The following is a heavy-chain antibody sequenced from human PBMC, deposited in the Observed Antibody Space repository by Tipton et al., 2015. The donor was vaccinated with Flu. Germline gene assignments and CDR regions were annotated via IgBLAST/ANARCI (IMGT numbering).Heavy chain of an antibody. J-gene: IGHJ4*02. CDR2: IYYTGST. V-gene: IGHV4-59*02. CDR1: GGSVSGYY. D-gene: IGHD3-16*01. Sequence: LRLSCSVSGGSVSGYYWSWIRQPPGKGLEWIGYIYYTGSTNYNPSLKSRVTISLDTSKNHFSLKLTSVTAADTAVYYCARVNLGGFDSWGQGTLLTVSS. CDR3: ARVNLGGFDS.